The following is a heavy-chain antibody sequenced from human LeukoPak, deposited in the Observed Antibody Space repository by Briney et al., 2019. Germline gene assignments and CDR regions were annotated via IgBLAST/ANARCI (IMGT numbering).Heavy chain of an antibody. Sequence: ASVKVSCKASGYTFTSYYMHWVRQAPGQGLEWMGIINPSGGSTSYAQKLQGRVTMTRDTSTSTVYMELSSLRSEDTAVYYCARERGPAIVVVPAAQYGMDVWGQGTTVTVSS. CDR3: ARERGPAIVVVPAAQYGMDV. CDR1: GYTFTSYY. V-gene: IGHV1-46*01. D-gene: IGHD2-2*01. J-gene: IGHJ6*02. CDR2: INPSGGST.